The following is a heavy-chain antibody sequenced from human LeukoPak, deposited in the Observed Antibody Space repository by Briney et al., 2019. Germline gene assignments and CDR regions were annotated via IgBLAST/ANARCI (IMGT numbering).Heavy chain of an antibody. D-gene: IGHD3-22*01. CDR1: GFTFSNYA. CDR3: ATAQREYYYDSSGIMGN. Sequence: PGRSLRLSCAASGFTFSNYAMHWVRQAPGKGLEWVAVISYDGSKKYYADSVKGRFTISRDNSKNTLYLQMDSLRAEDTAVYYCATAQREYYYDSSGIMGNWGQGTLVTVSS. V-gene: IGHV3-30*04. J-gene: IGHJ4*02. CDR2: ISYDGSKK.